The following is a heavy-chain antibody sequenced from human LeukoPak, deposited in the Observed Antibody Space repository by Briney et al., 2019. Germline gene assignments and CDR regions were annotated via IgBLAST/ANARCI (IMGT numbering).Heavy chain of an antibody. D-gene: IGHD7-27*01. CDR1: GFTFSSYA. CDR3: TKTGGPWD. CDR2: IYSDGTS. J-gene: IGHJ4*02. V-gene: IGHV3-23*01. Sequence: GGSLRLSCAASGFTFSSYAMSWIRQAPGKGLEWVSVIYSDGTSYYADSVKARFSISRDNSKNSLYLQMNSLRVEDTAMYYCTKTGGPWDWGQGTLVTVSS.